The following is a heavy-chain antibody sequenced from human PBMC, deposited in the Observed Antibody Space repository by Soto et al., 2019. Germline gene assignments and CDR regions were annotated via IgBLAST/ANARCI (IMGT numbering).Heavy chain of an antibody. CDR2: INPSGGST. CDR3: ARHLSAAAGTGDYYGMDV. D-gene: IGHD6-13*01. CDR1: GDTFTGYY. J-gene: IGHJ6*02. Sequence: GSVKVSCKTSGDTFTGYYMHWVRQAPGQGHEWMGIINPSGGSTSYAQKFQGRVTMTRDTSTSTVYMELSSLRSEDTAVYYCARHLSAAAGTGDYYGMDVWAQGTTVTV. V-gene: IGHV1-46*01.